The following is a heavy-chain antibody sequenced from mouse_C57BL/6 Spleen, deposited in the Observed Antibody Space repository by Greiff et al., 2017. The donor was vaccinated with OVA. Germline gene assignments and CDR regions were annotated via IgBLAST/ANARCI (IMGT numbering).Heavy chain of an antibody. Sequence: VQLQQPGAELVKPGASVKLSCKASGYTFTSYWMQWVKQRPGQGLEWIGEIDPSDSYTNYNQQLKGKATLTVDTSSTTAYMQLSSLTSEDSAVYYCARTGTSEGYYFDYWGQGTTLTVSS. D-gene: IGHD4-1*01. V-gene: IGHV1-50*01. J-gene: IGHJ2*01. CDR2: IDPSDSYT. CDR1: GYTFTSYW. CDR3: ARTGTSEGYYFDY.